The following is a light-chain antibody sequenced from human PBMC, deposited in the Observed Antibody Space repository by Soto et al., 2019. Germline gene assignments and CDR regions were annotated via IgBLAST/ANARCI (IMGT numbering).Light chain of an antibody. CDR2: DAS. Sequence: EIVMTQSPATLSVSPGERATLSCRASQSISRNLAWYQQRPGRAPRLLIYDASTRATDIPARFSGSGSGTEFTLTISSLQYEDFAVYYCNQYNNWPLYTFGQGTKLEIK. CDR3: NQYNNWPLYT. J-gene: IGKJ2*01. V-gene: IGKV3-15*01. CDR1: QSISRN.